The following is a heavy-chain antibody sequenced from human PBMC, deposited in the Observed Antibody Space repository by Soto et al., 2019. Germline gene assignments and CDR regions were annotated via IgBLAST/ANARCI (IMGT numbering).Heavy chain of an antibody. CDR2: MNPNSGNT. CDR1: GYTYTSYG. V-gene: IGHV1-8*02. D-gene: IGHD3-22*01. Sequence: ASVKVSCKASGYTYTSYGISWVRQAPGQGLEWMGWMNPNSGNTGYAQKFQGRVTMTRNTSISTAYMELSSLRSEDTAVYYCAADLYYYDSSGYLTIDYWGPGIRVTVFS. CDR3: AADLYYYDSSGYLTIDY. J-gene: IGHJ4*02.